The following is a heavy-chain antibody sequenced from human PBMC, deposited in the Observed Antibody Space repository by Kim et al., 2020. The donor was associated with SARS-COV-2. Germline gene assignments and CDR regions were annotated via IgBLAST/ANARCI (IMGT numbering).Heavy chain of an antibody. CDR2: IYYSGST. Sequence: SETLSLTCTVSGGSISSSSYYWGWIRQPPGKGLEWIGSIYYSGSTYYNPSLKSRVTISVDTSKNQFSLKLSSVTAADTAVYYCARGIREMATITGWFDPWGQGTLVTVSS. CDR1: GGSISSSSYY. D-gene: IGHD5-12*01. J-gene: IGHJ5*02. V-gene: IGHV4-39*07. CDR3: ARGIREMATITGWFDP.